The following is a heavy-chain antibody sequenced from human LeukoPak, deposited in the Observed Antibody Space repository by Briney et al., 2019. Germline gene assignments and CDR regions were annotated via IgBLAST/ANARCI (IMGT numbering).Heavy chain of an antibody. J-gene: IGHJ3*02. CDR2: IYSGGST. CDR1: GFTVSSNY. Sequence: GGSLRLSCAASGFTVSSNYMSWVRQAPGKGLEWVSVIYSGGSTYYADSVKGRFTISRDNSKNTLYLQMNSLRAEDTAVYYCARARMITFGGVIVLDAFDIWGQGTMVTVSS. CDR3: ARARMITFGGVIVLDAFDI. D-gene: IGHD3-16*02. V-gene: IGHV3-53*01.